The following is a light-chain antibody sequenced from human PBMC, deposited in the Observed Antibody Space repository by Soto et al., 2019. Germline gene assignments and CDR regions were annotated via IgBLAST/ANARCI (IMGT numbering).Light chain of an antibody. V-gene: IGKV3-20*01. CDR1: QSVSSTY. J-gene: IGKJ5*01. Sequence: EIVLTQSPDTLSLSPGETATLSCRASQSVSSTYLAWYHQKPGQAPSLLIFGASRRATGIPDRFSGSGSGTDFTLTISRLEPEDFAVYYCQQYDNSITFGQGTRLEIE. CDR2: GAS. CDR3: QQYDNSIT.